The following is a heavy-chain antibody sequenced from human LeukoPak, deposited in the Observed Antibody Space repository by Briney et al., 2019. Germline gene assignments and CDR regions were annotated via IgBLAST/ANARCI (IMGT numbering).Heavy chain of an antibody. J-gene: IGHJ4*02. Sequence: SGPTLVNPTQTLTLTCTFSGFSLSTSGVGVGWIRQPPGMALEWLALIYWNDDKRYSPSLKSRLTITKDTSKNQVVLTMTNMDPVDTATYYCAHSEFYYDSSGYPHFDYWGQGTLVTVSS. D-gene: IGHD3-22*01. CDR2: IYWNDDK. CDR3: AHSEFYYDSSGYPHFDY. CDR1: GFSLSTSGVG. V-gene: IGHV2-5*01.